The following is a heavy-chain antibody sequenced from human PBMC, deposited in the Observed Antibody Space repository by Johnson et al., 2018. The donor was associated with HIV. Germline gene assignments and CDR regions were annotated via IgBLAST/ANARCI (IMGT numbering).Heavy chain of an antibody. CDR3: TTDRGSSWYPPDAFDI. J-gene: IGHJ3*02. Sequence: VQLVESGGGLVQPGRSLRLSCAASGFSFDAYGMHWVRQPPGKGLEWVAGISFHSGTIGYADSVKGRFTISRDNSKNTLSLQMNSLKTEDTAVYYCTTDRGSSWYPPDAFDIWGQGTMVTVSS. CDR1: GFSFDAYG. V-gene: IGHV3-9*01. D-gene: IGHD6-13*01. CDR2: ISFHSGTI.